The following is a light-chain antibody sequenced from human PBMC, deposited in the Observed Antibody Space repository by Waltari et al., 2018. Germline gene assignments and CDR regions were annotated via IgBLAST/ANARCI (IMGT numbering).Light chain of an antibody. J-gene: IGKJ3*01. V-gene: IGKV1-33*01. CDR3: QQYDNLLFT. CDR1: QDIRNY. CDR2: GAS. Sequence: DIQMTQSPSSLSASVGARVTITCQASQDIRNYLNWYQQKPGKAPKVLIYGASNLETGVPSRFSGSGSGTHFTFTISSLQPEDIATYYCQQYDNLLFTFGPGTKVDIK.